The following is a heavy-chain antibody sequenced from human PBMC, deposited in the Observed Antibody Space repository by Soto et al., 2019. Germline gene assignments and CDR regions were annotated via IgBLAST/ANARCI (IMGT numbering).Heavy chain of an antibody. J-gene: IGHJ6*03. CDR1: GGSISSSSYY. CDR3: ARSGGYCSSTSCYPYYYYYMDV. D-gene: IGHD2-2*01. V-gene: IGHV4-39*01. Sequence: SETLSLTCTASGGSISSSSYYWGWIRQPPGKGLEWIGSIYYSGSTYYNPSLKSRVTISVDTSKNQFSLKLSSVTAADTAVYYCARSGGYCSSTSCYPYYYYYMDVWGKGTTVTVSS. CDR2: IYYSGST.